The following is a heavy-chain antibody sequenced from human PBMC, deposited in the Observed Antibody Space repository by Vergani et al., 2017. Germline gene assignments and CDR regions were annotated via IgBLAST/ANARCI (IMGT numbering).Heavy chain of an antibody. Sequence: QVQLQESGPGLVKPSETLSLTCTVSGGSISSYYWSWIRQPPGKGLEWIGYIYYSGSTNYNPPLKSRVTISVDSSKNQFSLKLSSVTAADPAVYYCARNPYCGSHCYSDAFDIWGQGTMVTVSS. CDR3: ARNPYCGSHCYSDAFDI. D-gene: IGHD2-21*02. CDR2: IYYSGST. CDR1: GGSISSYY. J-gene: IGHJ3*02. V-gene: IGHV4-59*01.